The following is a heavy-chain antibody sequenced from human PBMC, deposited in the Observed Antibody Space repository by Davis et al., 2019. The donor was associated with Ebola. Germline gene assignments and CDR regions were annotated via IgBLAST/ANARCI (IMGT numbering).Heavy chain of an antibody. Sequence: GGSLRLSCAASGFTFSSYSMNWVRQAPGKGLEWASYISSSSSTIYYADSVKGRFTISRDNAKNSLYLQMNSLRAEDTAVYYCASSGMYSSSWYGNFDWGQGTLVTVSS. CDR2: ISSSSSTI. J-gene: IGHJ4*02. D-gene: IGHD6-13*01. CDR1: GFTFSSYS. V-gene: IGHV3-48*04. CDR3: ASSGMYSSSWYGNFD.